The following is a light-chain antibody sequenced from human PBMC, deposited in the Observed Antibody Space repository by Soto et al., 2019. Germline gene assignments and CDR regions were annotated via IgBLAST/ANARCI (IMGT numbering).Light chain of an antibody. V-gene: IGLV3-21*02. CDR2: DDS. CDR1: NIGTKS. Sequence: YELTQPPSVSMAPGQTARITCGGNNIGTKSVHWYQQKPGQAPVLVVFDDSDRPSGIPERFSGSNSGNTATLTISRVEAGDEADYHCQVWDADNDQPVFGGGTKLTVL. J-gene: IGLJ2*01. CDR3: QVWDADNDQPV.